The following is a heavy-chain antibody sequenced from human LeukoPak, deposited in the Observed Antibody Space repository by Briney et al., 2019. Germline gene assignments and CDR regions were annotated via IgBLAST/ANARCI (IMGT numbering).Heavy chain of an antibody. CDR1: GGTFSSYA. J-gene: IGHJ4*02. D-gene: IGHD3-9*01. CDR3: ASGYYDILTGYFDY. Sequence: SVKVSCKASGGTFSSYAISWVRQAPGQGLEWMGRIIPIFGIANYAQRFQGRVTITADKSTSTAYMELSSLRSEDTAVYYCASGYYDILTGYFDYWGQGTLVTVSS. V-gene: IGHV1-69*04. CDR2: IIPIFGIA.